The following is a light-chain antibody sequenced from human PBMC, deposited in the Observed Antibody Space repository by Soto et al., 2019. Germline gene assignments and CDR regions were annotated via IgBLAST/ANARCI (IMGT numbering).Light chain of an antibody. J-gene: IGKJ4*01. V-gene: IGKV3-20*01. CDR2: GAS. CDR3: QQYAASPLT. CDR1: QTVAKNF. Sequence: EIVLTQSPGTLSLSPGERATLSCRASQTVAKNFLAWYQRKPGQAPRLLIHGASSRATGIPDRFSGSGSGTDCALTISRLEPEEAAVFYCQQYAASPLTFGGGTTVEIK.